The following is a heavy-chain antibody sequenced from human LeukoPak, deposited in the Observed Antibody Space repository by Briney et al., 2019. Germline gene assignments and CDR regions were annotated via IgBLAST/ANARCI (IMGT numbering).Heavy chain of an antibody. V-gene: IGHV4-39*01. Sequence: SETLSLTCTVSGGSINSSSYYWGWIRQPPGKGLEWIGEINHSGSTNYNPSLKSRVTISVDTSKNQFSLKLSSVTAADTAVYYCARHRYYSLRLGELSLVYYYYYYMDVWGKGTTVTISS. CDR3: ARHRYYSLRLGELSLVYYYYYYMDV. D-gene: IGHD3-16*02. J-gene: IGHJ6*03. CDR1: GGSINSSSYY. CDR2: INHSGST.